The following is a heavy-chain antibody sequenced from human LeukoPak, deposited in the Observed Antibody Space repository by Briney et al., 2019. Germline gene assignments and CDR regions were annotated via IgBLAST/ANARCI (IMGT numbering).Heavy chain of an antibody. CDR3: ARPYYSHHSLDFDY. CDR2: IKQDGSEK. Sequence: GGSLRLSCAASGFTFSSYSMNWVRQAPGKGLEWVANIKQDGSEKYYVDSVKGRFTISRGNAKNSLYLQMNSLRAEDTAVYYCARPYYSHHSLDFDYWGQGTLVTVSS. V-gene: IGHV3-7*01. CDR1: GFTFSSYS. J-gene: IGHJ4*02. D-gene: IGHD3-10*01.